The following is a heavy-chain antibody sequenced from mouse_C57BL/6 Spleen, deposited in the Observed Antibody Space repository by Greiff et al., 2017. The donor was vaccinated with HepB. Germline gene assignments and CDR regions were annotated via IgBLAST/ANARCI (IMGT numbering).Heavy chain of an antibody. D-gene: IGHD4-1*02. CDR2: INPNSGST. J-gene: IGHJ2*01. CDR1: GYTFTSYW. CDR3: ARSTGYFDY. V-gene: IGHV1-64*01. Sequence: QVQLQQPGAELVKPGASVKLSCKASGYTFTSYWMHWVKQSPGQGLEWIGMINPNSGSTNYNEKFKSKATLTVDKSSSTAYMQLSILTSEDSAVYYCARSTGYFDYWGQGTTLTVSS.